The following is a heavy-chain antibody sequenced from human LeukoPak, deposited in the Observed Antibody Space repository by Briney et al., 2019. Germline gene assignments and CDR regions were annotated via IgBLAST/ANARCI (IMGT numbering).Heavy chain of an antibody. CDR2: IISSGSTI. CDR1: GFTFSSSE. V-gene: IGHV3-48*03. J-gene: IGHJ4*02. Sequence: GRSLRLSCAASGFTFSSSEMNWVRQAPGKGLEWVSYIISSGSTIYYAYSVKGRFPISRDNSKNTLYLQMNSLRAEDTAVYYCRDPIDYWGQGTLVAVSS. CDR3: RDPIDY.